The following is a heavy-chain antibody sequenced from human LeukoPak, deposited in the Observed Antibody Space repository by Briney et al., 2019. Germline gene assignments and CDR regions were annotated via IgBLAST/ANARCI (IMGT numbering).Heavy chain of an antibody. V-gene: IGHV3-66*01. CDR1: GFTVSSNY. J-gene: IGHJ4*02. CDR3: ARASAPFGGYGGFDY. Sequence: GGSLSLSCAASGFTVSSNYMSWVRQAPGKGLEWDSVIYDGGSTNYADSVKGRFTISRDNSKNTVFLQMNSLRAEDTAVYYCARASAPFGGYGGFDYWGQGTLVTVSS. D-gene: IGHD4-23*01. CDR2: IYDGGST.